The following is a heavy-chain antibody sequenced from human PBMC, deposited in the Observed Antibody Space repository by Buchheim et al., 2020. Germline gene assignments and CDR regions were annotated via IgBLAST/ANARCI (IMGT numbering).Heavy chain of an antibody. V-gene: IGHV3-48*02. J-gene: IGHJ4*02. CDR3: ARDRYYGPYSFDY. CDR1: GFTFSSYA. CDR2: ISSSSSTI. Sequence: EVQLLESGGGLVQPGGSLRLSCAASGFTFSSYAMSWVRQAPGKGLEWVSYISSSSSTIYYADSVKGRFAISRDNAKNSLYLQMNSLRDGDTAVYYCARDRYYGPYSFDYWGQGTL. D-gene: IGHD3-10*01.